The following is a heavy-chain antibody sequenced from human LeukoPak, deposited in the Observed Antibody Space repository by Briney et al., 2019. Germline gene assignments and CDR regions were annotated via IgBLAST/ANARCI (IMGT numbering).Heavy chain of an antibody. V-gene: IGHV3-48*03. J-gene: IGHJ4*02. Sequence: GGSLRLSCAASGFTFSSYEMNWVRQAPGKGLEWVSYISSSGSTIYYADSVKGRFTISRDNAKNSLYLQMNSLRAEDTAVYYCAGMAGSSWYQDYWGQGTLVTVSS. CDR3: AGMAGSSWYQDY. CDR1: GFTFSSYE. CDR2: ISSSGSTI. D-gene: IGHD6-13*01.